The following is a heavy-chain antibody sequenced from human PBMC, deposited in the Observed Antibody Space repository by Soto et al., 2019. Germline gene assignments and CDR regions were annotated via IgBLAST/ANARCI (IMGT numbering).Heavy chain of an antibody. V-gene: IGHV4-59*01. D-gene: IGHD1-26*01. J-gene: IGHJ4*02. CDR3: ARAIVGATIDY. CDR1: GGSISSYY. Sequence: PSETLSLTCTVSGGSISSYYWSWIRQPPGKGLEWIGYIYYSGSTNYNPSLKSRVTTSVDTSKNQFSLKLSSVTAADTAVYYCARAIVGATIDYWGQGTLVTVSS. CDR2: IYYSGST.